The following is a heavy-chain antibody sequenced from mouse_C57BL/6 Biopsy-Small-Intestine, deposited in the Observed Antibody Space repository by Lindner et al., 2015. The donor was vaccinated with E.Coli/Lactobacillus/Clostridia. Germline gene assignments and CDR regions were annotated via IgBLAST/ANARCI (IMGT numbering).Heavy chain of an antibody. CDR1: GFTFSSYA. V-gene: IGHV5-4*01. J-gene: IGHJ2*01. CDR2: ISDGGSYT. D-gene: IGHD1-1*01. CDR3: ARDYYGSRYYFDY. Sequence: VQLQESGGGLVKPGGSLKLSCAASGFTFSSYAMSWVRQTPEQRLEWVATISDGGSYTYYPDNVKGRFTISRDNAKNNLYLQMSHLKSEDTAMYYCARDYYGSRYYFDYWGQGTTLTVSS.